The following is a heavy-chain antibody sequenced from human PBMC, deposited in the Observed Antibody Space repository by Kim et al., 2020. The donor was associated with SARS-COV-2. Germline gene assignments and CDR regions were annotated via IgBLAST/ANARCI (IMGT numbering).Heavy chain of an antibody. CDR1: GFTFSSYS. J-gene: IGHJ6*01. D-gene: IGHD3-22*01. CDR3: ARRRYYDSSGSYYYGMDG. Sequence: GGSLRLSCAASGFTFSSYSMNWVRQAPGKGLEWVSYISSSSSTIYYADSVKGRFTISRDNAKNSLYLQMNSLRDEDTAVYYCARRRYYDSSGSYYYGMDGWGQGTTGTVSS. V-gene: IGHV3-48*02. CDR2: ISSSSSTI.